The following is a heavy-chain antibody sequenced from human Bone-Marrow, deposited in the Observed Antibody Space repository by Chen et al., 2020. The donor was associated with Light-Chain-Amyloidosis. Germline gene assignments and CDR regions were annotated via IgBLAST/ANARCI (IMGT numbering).Heavy chain of an antibody. CDR2: LDFYHGGSP. J-gene: IGHJ4*02. D-gene: IGHD1-26*01. V-gene: IGHV4-39*07. CDR3: ARGAVGGTTGV. CDR1: GVSTITSREYY. Sequence: QLQESGPGLLEPSKTLSLTCTVSGVSTITSREYYWGWMRQTPGKGLELIGVLDFYHGGSPYYSPSLKSRVTITADTAKNQFSLNLTTVTAADTATYYCARGAVGGTTGVWGQGTLVTVSS.